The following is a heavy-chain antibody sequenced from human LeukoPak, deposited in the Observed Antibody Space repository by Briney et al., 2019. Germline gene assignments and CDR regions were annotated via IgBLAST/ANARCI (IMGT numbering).Heavy chain of an antibody. D-gene: IGHD3-22*01. CDR3: AKDVDSSGYYLSFDY. V-gene: IGHV3-33*06. CDR2: IWFDASNK. CDR1: GFTFSTYG. Sequence: GGSLRLSCAASGFTFSTYGMHWVRQAPGRGLEWVAVIWFDASNKYYGDSVKGRFTISRDNSKNTLYLQMNSLRAEDTSVYYCAKDVDSSGYYLSFDYWGQGTLVTVSS. J-gene: IGHJ4*02.